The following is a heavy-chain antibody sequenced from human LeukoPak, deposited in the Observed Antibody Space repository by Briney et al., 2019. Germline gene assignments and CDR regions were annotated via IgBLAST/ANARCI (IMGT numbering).Heavy chain of an antibody. CDR2: IYCSGST. CDR3: ARDQGGEGQLFDY. Sequence: SSETLSLTCTVSGGSISSSSYYWGWIRQPPGKGLEWIGSIYCSGSTYYNPSLKSRVTISVDTSKNQFSLKLSSVTAADTAVYYCARDQGGEGQLFDYWGQGTLVTVSS. CDR1: GGSISSSSYY. D-gene: IGHD3-16*01. J-gene: IGHJ4*02. V-gene: IGHV4-39*07.